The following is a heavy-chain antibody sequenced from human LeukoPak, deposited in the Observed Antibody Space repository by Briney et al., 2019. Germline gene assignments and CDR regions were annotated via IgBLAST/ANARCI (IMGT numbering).Heavy chain of an antibody. Sequence: ASVKVSCKASGYTFTGYYMHWVRQAPGQGLEWMGWINPNSGGTNYAQKFQGRVTMTRDTSISTAYMELSRLRSDDTAVYYCARDSLGYSAYDYWFDPWGQGTLVTVSS. CDR2: INPNSGGT. V-gene: IGHV1-2*02. CDR3: ARDSLGYSAYDYWFDP. CDR1: GYTFTGYY. D-gene: IGHD5-12*01. J-gene: IGHJ5*02.